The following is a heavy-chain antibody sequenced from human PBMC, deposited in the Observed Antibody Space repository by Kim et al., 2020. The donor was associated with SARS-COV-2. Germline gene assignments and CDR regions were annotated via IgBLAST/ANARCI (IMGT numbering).Heavy chain of an antibody. V-gene: IGHV1-46*01. Sequence: AQKFQGRVTMTRDTSTSTVYMELSSLRSEDTAVYYCASTLYSNYASVIDYWGQGTLVTVSS. D-gene: IGHD4-4*01. CDR3: ASTLYSNYASVIDY. J-gene: IGHJ4*02.